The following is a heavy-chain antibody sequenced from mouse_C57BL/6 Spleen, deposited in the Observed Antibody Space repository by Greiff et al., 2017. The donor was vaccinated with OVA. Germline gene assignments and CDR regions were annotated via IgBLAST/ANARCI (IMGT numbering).Heavy chain of an antibody. CDR2: IYPGSGST. V-gene: IGHV1-55*01. J-gene: IGHJ3*01. CDR3: ARGLYDGFLAY. D-gene: IGHD2-3*01. CDR1: GYTFTSYW. Sequence: QVQLKQPGAELVKPGASVKMSCKASGYTFTSYWITWVKQRPGQGLEWIGDIYPGSGSTNYNEKFKSKATLTVDTSSSTAYMQLSSLTSEDAAVYYCARGLYDGFLAYWGQGTLVTVPA.